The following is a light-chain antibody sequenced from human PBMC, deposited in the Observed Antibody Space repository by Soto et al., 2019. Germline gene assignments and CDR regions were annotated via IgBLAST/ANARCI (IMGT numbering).Light chain of an antibody. Sequence: EVVLTQSPATLSVSPGDRATLSCRASQSVSRNLAWYQQKPGQAPRLLIYGASTRATGVPARFSGSGSATEFTLSISSWQSEDVAVYYCQQYGDWTPETFGQGTKVDIK. V-gene: IGKV3-15*01. CDR2: GAS. CDR1: QSVSRN. CDR3: QQYGDWTPET. J-gene: IGKJ2*01.